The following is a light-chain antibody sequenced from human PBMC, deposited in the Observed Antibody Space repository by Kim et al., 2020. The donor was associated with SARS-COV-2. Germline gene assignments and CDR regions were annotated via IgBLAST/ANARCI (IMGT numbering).Light chain of an antibody. J-gene: IGLJ2*01. CDR2: GKN. V-gene: IGLV3-19*01. CDR1: SLRSYY. Sequence: SSELTQDPAVSVALGQTVRITCQGDSLRSYYATWYQQKPGQAPILVSHGKNNRPSGIPDRFSGSSSGNTASLTITGTQAGDEAEYYCNSRDSNDNVIFGGGTQLTVL. CDR3: NSRDSNDNVI.